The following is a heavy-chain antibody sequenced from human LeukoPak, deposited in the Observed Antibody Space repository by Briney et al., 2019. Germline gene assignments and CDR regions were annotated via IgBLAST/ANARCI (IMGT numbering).Heavy chain of an antibody. V-gene: IGHV1-46*01. CDR3: ARDDPNFPFDY. CDR2: INPSGGST. J-gene: IGHJ4*02. CDR1: GYTFTSYY. Sequence: ASVTVSCKASGYTFTSYYMHWVRQAPGQGLEWMGIINPSGGSTSYAQKFQGRVTMTRDMSTSTVYMELSSLRSEDTAVYYCARDDPNFPFDYWGQGTLVTVSS.